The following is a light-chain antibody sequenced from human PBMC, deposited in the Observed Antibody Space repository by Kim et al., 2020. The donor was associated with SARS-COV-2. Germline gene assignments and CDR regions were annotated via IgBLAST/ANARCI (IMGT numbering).Light chain of an antibody. CDR3: AGWDDSLSSLV. J-gene: IGLJ2*01. CDR2: RNY. CDR1: SASIVGNY. V-gene: IGLV1-47*01. Sequence: RSITSCSGSSASIVGNYDYGSRQHPGPGPALIIFRNYERHPGVADRFSCSDSGTAASPAISGFRPEDEAEYYCAGWDDSLSSLVFGGGTQLTVL.